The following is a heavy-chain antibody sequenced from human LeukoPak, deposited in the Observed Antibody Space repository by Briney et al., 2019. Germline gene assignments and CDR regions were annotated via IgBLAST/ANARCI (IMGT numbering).Heavy chain of an antibody. Sequence: GGSLRLSCAASGFTVSSNYMSWVRQAPGKGLEWVSLIYSGGSTYYADSVKGRITISRDNSENTLYLQMNSLRAEDTAVYYCARDGAAAGIRNYYYGMDVWGQGTMVTASS. CDR1: GFTVSSNY. CDR2: IYSGGST. CDR3: ARDGAAAGIRNYYYGMDV. D-gene: IGHD6-13*01. J-gene: IGHJ6*02. V-gene: IGHV3-53*01.